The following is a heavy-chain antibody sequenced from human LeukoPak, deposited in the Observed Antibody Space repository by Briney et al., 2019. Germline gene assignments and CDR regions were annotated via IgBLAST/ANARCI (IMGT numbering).Heavy chain of an antibody. CDR1: GFTFSSYG. CDR3: AKERLRYFDWLAYYFDY. V-gene: IGHV3-30*02. J-gene: IGHJ4*02. D-gene: IGHD3-9*01. CDR2: IWYDGSNK. Sequence: GGSLRLSCAASGFTFSSYGMHWVRQAPGKGLEWVAVIWYDGSNKYYADSVKGRFTISRDNSKNTLYLQMNSLRAEDTAVYYCAKERLRYFDWLAYYFDYWGQGTLVTVSS.